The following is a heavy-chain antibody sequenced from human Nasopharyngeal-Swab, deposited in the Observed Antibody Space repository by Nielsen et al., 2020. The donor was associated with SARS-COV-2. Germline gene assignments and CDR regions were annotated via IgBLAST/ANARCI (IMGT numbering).Heavy chain of an antibody. V-gene: IGHV3-30*02. J-gene: IGHJ3*02. CDR2: IRYDGSNK. CDR3: AKDGAYDTMIVVVIKGPAFDI. D-gene: IGHD3-22*01. Sequence: GESLTISCAASGFTFSSYGMHWVRQAPGKGLAWVAFIRYDGSNKYYADSVKGRFTISRDNSKNTLYLQMNSLRAEDTAVYYCAKDGAYDTMIVVVIKGPAFDIWGQGTMVTVSS. CDR1: GFTFSSYG.